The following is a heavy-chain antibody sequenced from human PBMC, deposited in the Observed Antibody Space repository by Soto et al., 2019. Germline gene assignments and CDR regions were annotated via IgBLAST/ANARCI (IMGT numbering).Heavy chain of an antibody. J-gene: IGHJ3*02. CDR2: ISNDGSYK. CDR1: GFTFSDYG. Sequence: GGFLRLSCAASGFTFSDYGMHWVRHSLGKGLEWVAAISNDGSYKYYADSVKGRFSISRDNSKNTVSLQVNSLRTEDTAMYYCAKDGFYYDSSGYYPTDAFDIWGQGTMVTVSS. V-gene: IGHV3-30*18. CDR3: AKDGFYYDSSGYYPTDAFDI. D-gene: IGHD3-22*01.